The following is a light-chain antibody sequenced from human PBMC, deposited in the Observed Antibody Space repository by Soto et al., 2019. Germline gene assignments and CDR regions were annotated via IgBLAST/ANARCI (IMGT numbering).Light chain of an antibody. CDR2: EVS. CDR1: SSDVGSYNL. CDR3: CAYAGSRTYD. V-gene: IGLV2-23*02. Sequence: QSALTQPASVSGSPGQSITISCTGTSSDVGSYNLVSWYQQHPGKAPKLIIYEVSKRPSGVSNGFSGSKSGNTASLTISGLQAEDEADYYCCAYAGSRTYDFGTGTKVNVL. J-gene: IGLJ1*01.